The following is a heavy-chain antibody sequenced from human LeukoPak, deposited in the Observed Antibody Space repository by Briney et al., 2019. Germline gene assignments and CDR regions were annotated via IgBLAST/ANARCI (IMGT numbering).Heavy chain of an antibody. CDR2: ISWNSGSI. J-gene: IGHJ3*02. CDR3: AKEMSTYDAFDI. Sequence: GGSLRLSCAASGFTFSTYGMHWVRQAPGKGLEWVSGISWNSGSIGYAASVKGRFTISRDNAKNSLYLQMNSLRAEDTALYYCAKEMSTYDAFDIWGQGTMVTVSS. D-gene: IGHD5/OR15-5a*01. CDR1: GFTFSTYG. V-gene: IGHV3-9*01.